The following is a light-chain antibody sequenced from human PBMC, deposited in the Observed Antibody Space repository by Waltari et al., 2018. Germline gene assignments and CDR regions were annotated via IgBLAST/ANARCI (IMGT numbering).Light chain of an antibody. V-gene: IGKV3-15*01. CDR1: QRVSSN. CDR3: QQYNNWPPGFT. J-gene: IGKJ3*01. Sequence: EIVMTQSPATLSVSPGERATLSCRASQRVSSNLAWYQQKPGQAPRLLIYGASPRATGIPARFSGSGSGTEFTLTISSLQSEDFAVYYCQQYNNWPPGFTFGPGTKVDIK. CDR2: GAS.